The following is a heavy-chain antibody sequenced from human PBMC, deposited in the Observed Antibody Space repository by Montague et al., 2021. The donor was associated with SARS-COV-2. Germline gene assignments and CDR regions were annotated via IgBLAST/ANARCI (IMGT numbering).Heavy chain of an antibody. Sequence: ETLSLTCTVSGYSITHTYYWGWIRQPPGKGLEWIGNIWHGGSTYYNPSLKSRVTISVDTSNNQFSLKLTSVTAADTAVYYCARTSQYCTPTNCYLPNAMDVWGQGTTVTVSS. CDR1: GYSITHTYY. V-gene: IGHV4-38-2*02. J-gene: IGHJ6*02. CDR2: IWHGGST. D-gene: IGHD2-8*01. CDR3: ARTSQYCTPTNCYLPNAMDV.